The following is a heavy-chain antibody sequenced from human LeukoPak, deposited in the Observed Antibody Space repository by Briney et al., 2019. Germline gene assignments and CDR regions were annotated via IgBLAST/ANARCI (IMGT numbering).Heavy chain of an antibody. CDR2: INPTGGST. CDR1: GYTFTSYY. D-gene: IGHD2-21*01. CDR3: ARSYRSYYYYYMDV. Sequence: ASVKVSCKASGYTFTSYYMHWVRQAPGQGLEWMGLINPTGGSTGYAQKFQGRVTMTRDMSTSTDYMELSSLRSEDTAVYYCARSYRSYYYYYMDVWGKGTTVTISS. J-gene: IGHJ6*03. V-gene: IGHV1-46*01.